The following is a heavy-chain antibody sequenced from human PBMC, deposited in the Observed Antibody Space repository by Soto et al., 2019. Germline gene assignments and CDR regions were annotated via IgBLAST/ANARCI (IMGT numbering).Heavy chain of an antibody. CDR2: ISSSSSYI. Sequence: GGSLRLSCAASGFTFSSYSMNWVRQAPGKGLEWVSSISSSSSYIYYADSVKGRFTISRDNAKNSLYLQMNSLRAEDTAVYYCASYGSGRLMNWFDPWGQGTLVTVSS. CDR3: ASYGSGRLMNWFDP. J-gene: IGHJ5*02. D-gene: IGHD3-10*01. V-gene: IGHV3-21*01. CDR1: GFTFSSYS.